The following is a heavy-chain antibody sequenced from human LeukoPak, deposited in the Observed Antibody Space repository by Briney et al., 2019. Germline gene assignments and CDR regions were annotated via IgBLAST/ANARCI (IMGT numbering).Heavy chain of an antibody. J-gene: IGHJ6*03. V-gene: IGHV1-69*02. CDR1: GGTFSSYT. CDR3: ASGGYYDFWSGYYTPYYYCYMDV. D-gene: IGHD3-3*01. Sequence: SVKVSCKASGGTFSSYTISWVRQAPGQGLEWMGRIIPILGIANYAQKFQGRVTITADKSTSTAYMELSSLRSEDTAVYYCASGGYYDFWSGYYTPYYYCYMDVWGKGTTVTVSS. CDR2: IIPILGIA.